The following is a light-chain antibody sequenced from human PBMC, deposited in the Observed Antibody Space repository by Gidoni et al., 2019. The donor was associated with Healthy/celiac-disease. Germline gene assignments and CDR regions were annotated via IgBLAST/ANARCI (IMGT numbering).Light chain of an antibody. J-gene: IGKJ1*01. CDR3: QQTYNTPRT. Sequence: DIQMTQSPSSLSASIGDRVTITCRASQSINTYLNWYQQKPGKAPKVLIYGASNLHSGVPSRFSGSASGTDFILTINNLQPEDFATYYCQQTYNTPRTFXQXTKVEIK. CDR1: QSINTY. CDR2: GAS. V-gene: IGKV1-39*01.